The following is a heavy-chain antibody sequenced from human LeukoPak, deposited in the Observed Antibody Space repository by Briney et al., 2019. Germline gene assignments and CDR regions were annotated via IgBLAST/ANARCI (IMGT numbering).Heavy chain of an antibody. J-gene: IGHJ4*02. D-gene: IGHD6-19*01. CDR2: ISDSGGKT. Sequence: GGSLRLSCAASGFTFSTFSNYGMSWVRQAPGKGLEWVSAISDSGGKTYYADSMKGRFTISRDNSKNTLYLQMNSLRAEDTAVYYCAKHGSGRYFDYWGQGTLSPSPQ. CDR1: GFTFSTFSNYG. V-gene: IGHV3-23*01. CDR3: AKHGSGRYFDY.